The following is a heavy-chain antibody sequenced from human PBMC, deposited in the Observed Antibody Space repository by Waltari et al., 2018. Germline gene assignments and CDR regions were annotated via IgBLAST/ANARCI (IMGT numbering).Heavy chain of an antibody. CDR1: GFTVGSNY. Sequence: EVQLVESGGGLIQPGGPLSLSCAASGFTVGSNYMSWVRQAPGKGLEWVSVIYSGGSTYYSDSVKGRFTISRDNSKNTLYLQMNSLRAEDTAVYYCARLYYYDSSGYSFDYWGQGTLVTVSS. D-gene: IGHD3-22*01. J-gene: IGHJ4*02. CDR3: ARLYYYDSSGYSFDY. CDR2: IYSGGST. V-gene: IGHV3-53*01.